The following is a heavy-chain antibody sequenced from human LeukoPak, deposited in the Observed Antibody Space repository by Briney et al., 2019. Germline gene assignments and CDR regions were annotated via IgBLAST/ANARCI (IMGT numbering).Heavy chain of an antibody. D-gene: IGHD5-24*01. J-gene: IGHJ5*02. CDR1: GFTFSSYS. CDR2: ISSSSSYI. V-gene: IGHV3-21*01. CDR3: AGDQRQRWLQFGWFDP. Sequence: GGSLRLSCAASGFTFSSYSMNWVRQAPGKGLEWVSSISSSSSYIYYADSVKGRFTISRDNAKNSLYLQMNSLRAEDTAVYYCAGDQRQRWLQFGWFDPWGQGTQVTVSS.